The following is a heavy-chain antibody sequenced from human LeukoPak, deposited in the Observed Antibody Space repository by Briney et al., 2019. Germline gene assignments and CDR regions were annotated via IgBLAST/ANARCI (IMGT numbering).Heavy chain of an antibody. Sequence: GGSLRLSCAASGFTFSDYYMSWVRQAPGKGLEWVGRIKSKTDGGTTDYAAPVKGRFTISRDDSKNTLYLQMNSLTTEDTAVYFCAHRDTTMVRVDYWGQGTLVTVSS. V-gene: IGHV3-15*01. CDR1: GFTFSDYY. CDR3: AHRDTTMVRVDY. CDR2: IKSKTDGGTT. D-gene: IGHD5-18*01. J-gene: IGHJ4*02.